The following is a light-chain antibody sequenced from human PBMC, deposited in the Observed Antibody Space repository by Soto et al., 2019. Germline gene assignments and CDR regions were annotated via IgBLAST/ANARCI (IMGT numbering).Light chain of an antibody. CDR1: QTVRNNY. J-gene: IGKJ5*01. CDR2: GAS. CDR3: QHYAGGSRIT. V-gene: IGKV3-20*01. Sequence: EIVLTQSPATLSLSPGERATLSCRASQTVRNNYLAWYQQKPGQAPRLLISGASSRATGIPDRFSGSGFGTDFTLTISRLEPEDFALYYCQHYAGGSRITFGQGTRLEIK.